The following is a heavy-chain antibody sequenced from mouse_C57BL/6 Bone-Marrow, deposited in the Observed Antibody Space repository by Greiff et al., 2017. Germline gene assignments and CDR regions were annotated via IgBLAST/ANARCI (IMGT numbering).Heavy chain of an antibody. D-gene: IGHD1-1*01. CDR2: ISNGGGST. J-gene: IGHJ2*01. CDR1: GFTFSDYY. CDR3: ARHSWVFDY. Sequence: EVKLMESGGGLVQPGGSLKLSCAASGFTFSDYYMYWVRQTPEKRLEWVAYISNGGGSTYYPDTVKGRFTISRDNAKNTLYLQMSRLKSEDTAMYYCARHSWVFDYWGQGTTLTVSS. V-gene: IGHV5-12*01.